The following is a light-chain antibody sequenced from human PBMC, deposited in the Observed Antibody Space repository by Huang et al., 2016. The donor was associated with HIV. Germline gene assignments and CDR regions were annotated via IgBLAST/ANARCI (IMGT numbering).Light chain of an antibody. V-gene: IGKV3-15*01. J-gene: IGKJ2*01. Sequence: EIIMTQSPATLSLSPGEGASLSCRANQSVAPTLAWYRHRPGQSPRILIFGASTRASGPPGRFSGSGSGTQFTLTVSGLQSEDLAVYYCQQYHNWPYTFGQGTKLEI. CDR2: GAS. CDR1: QSVAPT. CDR3: QQYHNWPYT.